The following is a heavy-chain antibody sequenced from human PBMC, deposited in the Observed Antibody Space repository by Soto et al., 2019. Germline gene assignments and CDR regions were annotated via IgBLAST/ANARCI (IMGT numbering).Heavy chain of an antibody. CDR2: MSYDGSNN. D-gene: IGHD3-22*01. Sequence: LRLSCAASGFTFGSFAMHWVRQAPGRGLEWVAAMSYDGSNNHYADSVRGRFTISRDNYKNTLYLQMNSLRAEDTAVYYCARDPDSSGYYVFDYWGRGTLVTVSS. CDR1: GFTFGSFA. J-gene: IGHJ4*02. V-gene: IGHV3-30-3*01. CDR3: ARDPDSSGYYVFDY.